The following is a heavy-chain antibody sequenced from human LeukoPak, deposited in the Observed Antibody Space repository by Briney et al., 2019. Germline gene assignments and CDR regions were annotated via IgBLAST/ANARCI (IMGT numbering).Heavy chain of an antibody. CDR2: IYTSGST. CDR1: GDSISSYY. CDR3: ARTPLGGTAAGAFDI. J-gene: IGHJ3*02. D-gene: IGHD6-19*01. Sequence: ETLSLTCTVSGDSISSYYWSWIRQPAGKGLEWIGRIYTSGSTNYNPSLKSRVTMSVDTSKNQFSLKLSSVTAADTAVYYCARTPLGGTAAGAFDIWGQGTMVTVSS. V-gene: IGHV4-4*07.